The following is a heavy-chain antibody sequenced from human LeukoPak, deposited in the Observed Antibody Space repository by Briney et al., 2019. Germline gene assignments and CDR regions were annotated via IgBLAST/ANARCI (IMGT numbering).Heavy chain of an antibody. CDR1: GFTFSDAW. CDR3: TTLRLAASDH. Sequence: GGSLRLSCEAAGFTFSDAWMSWVRQPPGKGLEGVGRIKSRADGGTIDYAASVQDRFTISRDDSRNTIYLHMNSLKTEDSGVYFCTTLRLAASDHWGQGTLVTVSS. J-gene: IGHJ4*02. CDR2: IKSRADGGTI. V-gene: IGHV3-15*01. D-gene: IGHD3-9*01.